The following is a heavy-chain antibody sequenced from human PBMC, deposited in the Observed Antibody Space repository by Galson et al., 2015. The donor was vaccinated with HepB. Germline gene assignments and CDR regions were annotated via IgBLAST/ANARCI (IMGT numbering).Heavy chain of an antibody. J-gene: IGHJ4*02. D-gene: IGHD3-10*01. CDR1: GFTFSSYA. V-gene: IGHV3-30*04. CDR2: ISYDGSNK. Sequence: SLRLSCAASGFTFSSYAMHWVRQAPGKGLELVAVISYDGSNKYYADSVKGRFTISRDNSKNTLYLQMNSLRAEDTAVYYCARGSPMVRGIYLDYWGQGTLVTVSS. CDR3: ARGSPMVRGIYLDY.